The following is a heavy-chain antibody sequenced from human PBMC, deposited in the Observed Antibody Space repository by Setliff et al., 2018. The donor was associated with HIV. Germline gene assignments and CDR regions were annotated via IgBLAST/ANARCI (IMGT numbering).Heavy chain of an antibody. CDR1: GYTFTSYY. CDR3: ARDKEPWEGYYKYYSMDV. D-gene: IGHD1-26*01. J-gene: IGHJ6*03. V-gene: IGHV1-2*06. Sequence: ASVKVSCKASGYTFTSYYMQWVRQAPGQGLEWMGRINPNSGGTNYAQRFQGRVTMTRDTSINTAYMDLSRLTSDDTAVYYCARDKEPWEGYYKYYSMDVWGKGTKVTVSS. CDR2: INPNSGGT.